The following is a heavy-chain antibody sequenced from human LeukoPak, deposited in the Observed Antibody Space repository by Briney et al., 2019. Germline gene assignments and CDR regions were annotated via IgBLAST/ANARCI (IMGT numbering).Heavy chain of an antibody. CDR3: AREGSYYDSSGYSYPY. Sequence: ASVKVSCKASGYTFTGYYMHWVRQAPGQGLEWMGWINPNSGGTNYAQKLQGRVTMTTDTSTSTAYMELRSLRSDDTAVYYCAREGSYYDSSGYSYPYWGQGTLVTVSS. CDR1: GYTFTGYY. D-gene: IGHD3-22*01. CDR2: INPNSGGT. J-gene: IGHJ4*02. V-gene: IGHV1-2*02.